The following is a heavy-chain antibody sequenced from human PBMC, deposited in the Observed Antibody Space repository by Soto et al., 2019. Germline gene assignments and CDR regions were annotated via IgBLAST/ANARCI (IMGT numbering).Heavy chain of an antibody. CDR1: GFTFSSYW. J-gene: IGHJ6*02. D-gene: IGHD3-3*01. CDR2: IKQDGSEK. Sequence: GGSLRLSCAASGFTFSSYWMSWVRQAPGKGLEWVANIKQDGSEKYYVDSVKGRFTISRDNAKNSLYLQMNSLRAEDTAVYYCAREWQGLLFYVRSYGMDVWGQGTTVTVSS. CDR3: AREWQGLLFYVRSYGMDV. V-gene: IGHV3-7*05.